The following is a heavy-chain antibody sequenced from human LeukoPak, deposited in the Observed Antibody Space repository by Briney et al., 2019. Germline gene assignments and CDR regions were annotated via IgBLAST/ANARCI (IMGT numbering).Heavy chain of an antibody. Sequence: SETLSLTCTVSGGSISSYYWSWIRQPAGKGLEWIGRIYTSGSTNYNPSLKSRVTMSVDTSKNQFSLKLSSVTAADTAVYYCARESVDCSSTSCYGTGTGDAFDIWGQGTMVTVSS. CDR3: ARESVDCSSTSCYGTGTGDAFDI. J-gene: IGHJ3*02. CDR1: GGSISSYY. V-gene: IGHV4-4*07. D-gene: IGHD2-2*01. CDR2: IYTSGST.